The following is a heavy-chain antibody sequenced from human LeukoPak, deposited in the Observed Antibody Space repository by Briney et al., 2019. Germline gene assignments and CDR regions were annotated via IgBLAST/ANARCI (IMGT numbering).Heavy chain of an antibody. V-gene: IGHV1-18*01. CDR2: ISAYNGNT. CDR3: ARAPDWGYCSSTSCYWGLDY. Sequence: GASVNVSCKASGYTFTGYGISWVRQAPGQGLEWMGWISAYNGNTNYAQKLQGRVTMTTDTSTSTAYMELRSLRSDDTAVYYCARAPDWGYCSSTSCYWGLDYWGQGTLVTVSS. CDR1: GYTFTGYG. D-gene: IGHD2-2*01. J-gene: IGHJ4*02.